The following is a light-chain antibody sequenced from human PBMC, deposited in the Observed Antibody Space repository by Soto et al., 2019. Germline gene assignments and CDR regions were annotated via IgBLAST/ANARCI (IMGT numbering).Light chain of an antibody. V-gene: IGLV1-40*01. CDR3: SSYAGSDNFVL. J-gene: IGLJ2*01. CDR1: SSNIGAGYD. CDR2: GNN. Sequence: QSVLTQPPSVSGAPGQTITISCTGSSSNIGAGYDVHWYQQLPGRAPKLLIYGNNNRPSGVPDRFSGSKSGNTASLTVSGLQAEDEADYYCSSYAGSDNFVLFGGGTKLTVL.